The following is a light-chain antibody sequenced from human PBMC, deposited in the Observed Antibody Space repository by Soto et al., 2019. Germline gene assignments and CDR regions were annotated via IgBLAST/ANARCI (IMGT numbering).Light chain of an antibody. J-gene: IGLJ3*02. CDR3: QSYDSSMSGWV. V-gene: IGLV1-40*01. CDR1: SCKIGGGYD. CDR2: GNN. Sequence: QSALTQPPSVSGSPGQTVTISCTGSSCKIGGGYDVHWYQQLPGTVPKLLIYGNNNRPSGVPDRFSGSKSGTTASLAITGLQTEDEADYYCQSYDSSMSGWVFGGGTKLTVL.